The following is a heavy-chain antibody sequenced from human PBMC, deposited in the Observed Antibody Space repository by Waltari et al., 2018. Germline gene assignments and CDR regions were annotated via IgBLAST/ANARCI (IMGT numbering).Heavy chain of an antibody. CDR1: GGTFSSYA. CDR3: ASSPSNYYDSSGYSDY. CDR2: IIPIFGTA. V-gene: IGHV1-69*01. J-gene: IGHJ4*02. Sequence: QVQLVQSGAEVKKPGSSVKVSCKASGGTFSSYAISWVRQAPGQGLEWMGGIIPIFGTANYAQKCQGRVTITADESTSTAYMELSSLRSEDTAVYYCASSPSNYYDSSGYSDYWGQGTLVTVSS. D-gene: IGHD3-22*01.